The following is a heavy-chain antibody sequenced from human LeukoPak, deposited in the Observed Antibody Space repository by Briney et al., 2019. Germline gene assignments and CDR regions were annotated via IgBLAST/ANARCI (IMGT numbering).Heavy chain of an antibody. CDR1: GFTFSSYG. CDR3: AIDYRGIAVAGTPYYYYYYMDV. J-gene: IGHJ6*03. CDR2: IRYDGSNK. Sequence: GGSLRLSCAASGFTFSSYGMHWVRQAPGKGLEWVAFIRYDGSNKYYADSVNGRFTISRDNSKNTLYLQMNSLRAEDTAVYYCAIDYRGIAVAGTPYYYYYYMDVWGKGTTVTVSS. D-gene: IGHD6-19*01. V-gene: IGHV3-30*02.